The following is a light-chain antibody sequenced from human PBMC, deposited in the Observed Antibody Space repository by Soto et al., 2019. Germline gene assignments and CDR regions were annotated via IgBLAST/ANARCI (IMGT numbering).Light chain of an antibody. CDR2: SNN. J-gene: IGLJ2*01. CDR1: SSNIGSNT. V-gene: IGLV1-44*01. CDR3: ATWDDSLNGVV. Sequence: QSVLTQPPSASGTPGQRVTISCSGSSSNIGSNTVNWYQQLPGTAPKLLISSNNQRPSGVPDRFSGSKSGTSASLAISGLQSGDAADYYCATWDDSLNGVVFGGGTKLTV.